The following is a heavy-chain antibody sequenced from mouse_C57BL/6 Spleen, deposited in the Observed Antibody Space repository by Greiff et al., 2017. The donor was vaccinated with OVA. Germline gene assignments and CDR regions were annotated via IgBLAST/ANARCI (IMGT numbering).Heavy chain of an antibody. CDR1: GFTFSSYT. J-gene: IGHJ3*01. D-gene: IGHD2-4*01. CDR2: ISGGGGNT. Sequence: EVKLVESGGGLVKPGGSLKLSCAASGFTFSSYTMSWVRQTPEKRLEWVATISGGGGNTYYPDSVKGRFTISRDNAKNTLYLQMSSLSSEDTALYYCARHDDYGDAFAYWGQGTLVTVSA. CDR3: ARHDDYGDAFAY. V-gene: IGHV5-9*01.